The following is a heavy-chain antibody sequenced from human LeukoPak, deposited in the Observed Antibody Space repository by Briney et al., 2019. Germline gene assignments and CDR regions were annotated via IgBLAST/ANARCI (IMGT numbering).Heavy chain of an antibody. CDR1: GGSISSYY. CDR3: ARGPHRNYDSSGPFDY. D-gene: IGHD3-22*01. Sequence: PSETLSLTCTVSGGSISSYYWSWIRQPPGKGLEWIGYIYYSGSTNYNPSLESRVTISVDTSKNQFSLKLSSVTAADTAVYYCARGPHRNYDSSGPFDYWGQGTLVTVSS. J-gene: IGHJ4*02. CDR2: IYYSGST. V-gene: IGHV4-59*01.